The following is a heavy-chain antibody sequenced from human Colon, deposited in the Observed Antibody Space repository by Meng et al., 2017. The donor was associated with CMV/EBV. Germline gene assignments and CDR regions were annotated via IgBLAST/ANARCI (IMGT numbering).Heavy chain of an antibody. Sequence: YIDTGDYYWRWIRQPPGKGLEWIGYINNLGDTYYNASLRRRLAISIDTSKNHFSLNLTSVTAADTAVYYCARARAYSSSWYVNFDNWGQGALVTVSS. D-gene: IGHD6-19*01. CDR2: INNLGDT. J-gene: IGHJ4*02. CDR3: ARARAYSSSWYVNFDN. V-gene: IGHV4-30-4*01. CDR1: YIDTGDYY.